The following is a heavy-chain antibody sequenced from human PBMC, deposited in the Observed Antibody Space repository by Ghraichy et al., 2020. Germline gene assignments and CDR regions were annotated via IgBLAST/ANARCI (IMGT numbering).Heavy chain of an antibody. J-gene: IGHJ4*02. Sequence: GSLRLSCAVYGGSFSGYYWSWIRQPPGKGLEWIGEINHSGSTNYNPSLKSRVTISVDTSKNQFSLKLSSVTAADTAVYYCARGFSHITIFGIVIHYSYFDYWGQGTLVTVSS. CDR3: ARGFSHITIFGIVIHYSYFDY. V-gene: IGHV4-34*01. CDR1: GGSFSGYY. D-gene: IGHD3-3*01. CDR2: INHSGST.